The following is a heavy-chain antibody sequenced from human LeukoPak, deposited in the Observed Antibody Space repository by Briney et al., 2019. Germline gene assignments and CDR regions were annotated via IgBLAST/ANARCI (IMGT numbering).Heavy chain of an antibody. V-gene: IGHV1-2*04. Sequence: GASVKVSCKASGYPFTGYYMHWVRQAPGQGLEWMGWINPNSCGTNYAQKFQGWVTMTRDTSISTAYMELSRLRSDDTAVYYCARGPGYSSSGYGGDDAFDIWGQGTMVTVSS. CDR2: INPNSCGT. J-gene: IGHJ3*02. D-gene: IGHD6-13*01. CDR3: ARGPGYSSSGYGGDDAFDI. CDR1: GYPFTGYY.